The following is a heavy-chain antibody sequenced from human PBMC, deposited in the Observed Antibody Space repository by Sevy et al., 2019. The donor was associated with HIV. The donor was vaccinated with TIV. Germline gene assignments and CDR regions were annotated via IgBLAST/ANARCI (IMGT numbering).Heavy chain of an antibody. D-gene: IGHD3-10*01. J-gene: IGHJ4*02. CDR2: ISGSGGNT. CDR3: ANIDAVGSYYRWDY. V-gene: IGHV3-23*01. CDR1: GFTFNSYA. Sequence: GGSLRLSCAASGFTFNSYAMTWVRQAPGKGLEWISAISGSGGNTYYADSVKGRFTISRDNAKNTLYLQMNSLTAEDSAISFCANIDAVGSYYRWDYWGQGILVTVSS.